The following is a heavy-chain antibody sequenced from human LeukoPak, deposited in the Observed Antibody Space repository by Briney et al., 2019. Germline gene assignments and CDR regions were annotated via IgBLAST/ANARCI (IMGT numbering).Heavy chain of an antibody. CDR3: VRGLLDTSMGAYGMDV. CDR2: VRPDETFS. J-gene: IGHJ6*02. CDR1: GFTFSNYW. Sequence: AGGSLRLSCEASGFTFSNYWMPWVRQVPGKGLVWVSRVRPDETFSSDAESVKGRFTISRDNAKNTLFLQLNSLRAEDSAIYYCVRGLLDTSMGAYGMDVWGQGTTVTVSS. V-gene: IGHV3-74*01. D-gene: IGHD5-18*01.